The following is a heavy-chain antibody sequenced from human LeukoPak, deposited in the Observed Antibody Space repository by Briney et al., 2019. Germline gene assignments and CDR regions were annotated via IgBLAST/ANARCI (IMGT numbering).Heavy chain of an antibody. Sequence: PSETLSLTCTVSGGPISTFYWSWIRQPPGKELEGIGYIYYSGITNYNPSLKSRVTISVDTSKNQFSLKLSSVTAADTAVYYCARQGSGSRAAFDYLGQGTLVTVSS. CDR2: IYYSGIT. J-gene: IGHJ4*02. V-gene: IGHV4-59*08. CDR3: ARQGSGSRAAFDY. D-gene: IGHD1-26*01. CDR1: GGPISTFY.